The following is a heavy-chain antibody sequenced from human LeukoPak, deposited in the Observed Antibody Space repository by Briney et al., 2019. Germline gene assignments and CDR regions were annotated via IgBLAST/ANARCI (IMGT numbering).Heavy chain of an antibody. Sequence: GESPKISCKGFGYSFSSYWIGWVRQVPGKGLEWMGIIYPDDSDTRYSPSFQGQVTISADKSISTAYLQWSSLKASDTAMYYCARVTKYYYGSGSYRPHYFDSWGQGTLVTVSS. CDR1: GYSFSSYW. J-gene: IGHJ4*02. V-gene: IGHV5-51*01. CDR3: ARVTKYYYGSGSYRPHYFDS. CDR2: IYPDDSDT. D-gene: IGHD3-10*01.